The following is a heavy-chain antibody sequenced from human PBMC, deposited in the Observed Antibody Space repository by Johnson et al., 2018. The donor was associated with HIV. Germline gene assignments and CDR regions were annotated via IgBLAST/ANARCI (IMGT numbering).Heavy chain of an antibody. D-gene: IGHD6-13*01. CDR1: GFTFSSYG. CDR2: IKEDESEK. CDR3: ARDPGYSSFDI. J-gene: IGHJ3*02. Sequence: VQLVESGGGVVQPGRSLRLSCAASGFTFSSYGMHWVRQAPGKGLEFVANIKEDESEKSYVESVKGRFTISRDNANNLMYLQMSSLRAEDTAVYYCARDPGYSSFDIWGQGAMVIVSS. V-gene: IGHV3-7*03.